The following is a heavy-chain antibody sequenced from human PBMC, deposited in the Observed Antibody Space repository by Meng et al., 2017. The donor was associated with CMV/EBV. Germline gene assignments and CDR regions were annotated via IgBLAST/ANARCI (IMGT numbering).Heavy chain of an antibody. CDR1: GGSIISYY. V-gene: IGHV4-4*07. D-gene: IGHD3-22*01. CDR3: ARGGLYYYDSSGHFDY. Sequence: QARLEEPGTGLANPSGPLSLTCTASGGSIISYYWSWIRQPAGKGLEWIGRNYTSGSTNYNPSLKRRVTMSVDTSKNQFSLKLSSVTAADTAVYYCARGGLYYYDSSGHFDYWGQGTLVTVSS. J-gene: IGHJ4*02. CDR2: NYTSGST.